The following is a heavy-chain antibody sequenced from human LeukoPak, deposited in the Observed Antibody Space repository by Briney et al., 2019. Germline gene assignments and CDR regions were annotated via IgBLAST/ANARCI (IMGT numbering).Heavy chain of an antibody. V-gene: IGHV3-23*01. Sequence: GVLRLSCAASGFTFSSYAMSWVRQAPGKGLEWVSGISGSGGSTYYADAVKGRFTISRDNLENMVYLQMNSLRAEDTAIYYCANYPNQVVFFSWGQGTLVTVSS. D-gene: IGHD2-2*01. J-gene: IGHJ5*02. CDR2: ISGSGGST. CDR3: ANYPNQVVFFS. CDR1: GFTFSSYA.